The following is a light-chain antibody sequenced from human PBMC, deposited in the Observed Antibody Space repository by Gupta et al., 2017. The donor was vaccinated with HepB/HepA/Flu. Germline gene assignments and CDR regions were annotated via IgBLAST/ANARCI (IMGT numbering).Light chain of an antibody. Sequence: QSVLAQPPSVSGAPGQPVTISCAGSSSNIGAGYDVHWYQQFPGKAPNLLIYANANRHSGSPERFSGSKSGTSASVTITGLQPEDEAVFYCKSYDSSRRTDVVFGGGTKFTVL. CDR2: ANA. CDR1: SSNIGAGYD. CDR3: KSYDSSRRTDVV. J-gene: IGLJ2*01. V-gene: IGLV1-40*01.